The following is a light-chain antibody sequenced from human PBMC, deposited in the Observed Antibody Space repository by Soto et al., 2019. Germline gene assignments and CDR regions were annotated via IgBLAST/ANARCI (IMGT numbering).Light chain of an antibody. CDR2: TNN. J-gene: IGLJ1*01. V-gene: IGLV1-47*01. Sequence: QPVLTQPPSASGTPGQRVTISCSGSSSNIGSNYVYWYQQLPGTAPKLLIYTNNQRPSGVPDRFSGSKSGTSASLAISGLRSADEADYYCATWDDSLNGYVFGSGTKLTVL. CDR3: ATWDDSLNGYV. CDR1: SSNIGSNY.